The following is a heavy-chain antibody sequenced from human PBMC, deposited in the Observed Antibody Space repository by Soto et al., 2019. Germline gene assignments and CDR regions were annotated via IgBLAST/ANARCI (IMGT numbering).Heavy chain of an antibody. Sequence: QVQLVQSGAEVKKPGASVKVSCKASGYTFTSYYMHWVRQAPGQGLEWMGIINPSGGSTSYAQKFQGIVTMTRDTSTSTVYMELSSLRSEDTAVYYCARDLLRRWGVVSKDYYYYGMDVWGQGTTVTVSS. D-gene: IGHD3-3*01. V-gene: IGHV1-46*01. CDR2: INPSGGST. CDR1: GYTFTSYY. CDR3: ARDLLRRWGVVSKDYYYYGMDV. J-gene: IGHJ6*02.